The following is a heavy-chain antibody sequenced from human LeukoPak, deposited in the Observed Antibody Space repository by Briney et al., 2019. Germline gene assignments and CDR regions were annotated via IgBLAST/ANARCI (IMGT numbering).Heavy chain of an antibody. CDR1: GFTFSSYS. Sequence: GGSLRLFCAASGFTFSSYSMNWVRQAPGKGLEWVSSISSSSSYIYYADSVKGRFTISRDNAKNSLYLQMNSLKAEDTAVYYCARDRDILTGYYITDAFDIWGQGTMVTVSS. CDR3: ARDRDILTGYYITDAFDI. J-gene: IGHJ3*02. V-gene: IGHV3-21*01. CDR2: ISSSSSYI. D-gene: IGHD3-9*01.